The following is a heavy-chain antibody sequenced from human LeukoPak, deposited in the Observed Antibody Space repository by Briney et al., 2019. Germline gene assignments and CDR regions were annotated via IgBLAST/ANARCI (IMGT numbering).Heavy chain of an antibody. CDR1: GYTLTELS. J-gene: IGHJ4*02. CDR2: FDPEHGKT. D-gene: IGHD3-22*01. CDR3: ATDLPRYYDSTSMLSSY. V-gene: IGHV1-24*01. Sequence: ASVKVSCKVSGYTLTELSMHWVRQAPGKGLEWMGGFDPEHGKTIYAQKFQGRVTMTEDTSTDTAYMELSSLRSEDTAVYYCATDLPRYYDSTSMLSSYWGQGTLVTVSS.